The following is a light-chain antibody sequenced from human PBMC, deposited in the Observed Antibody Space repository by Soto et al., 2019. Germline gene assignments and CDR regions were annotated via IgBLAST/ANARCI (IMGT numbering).Light chain of an antibody. V-gene: IGLV1-44*01. CDR1: SSNIGSNT. J-gene: IGLJ3*02. Sequence: QPVLTQPPSASGTPGQRVTISCSGSSSNIGSNTVNWYQQLPGTAPKLLIYSNNQRPSGVPDRFSGSKSGTSASLAISGLQSEDEADYCCAAWDDSLNGLVFGGGTKVTVL. CDR2: SNN. CDR3: AAWDDSLNGLV.